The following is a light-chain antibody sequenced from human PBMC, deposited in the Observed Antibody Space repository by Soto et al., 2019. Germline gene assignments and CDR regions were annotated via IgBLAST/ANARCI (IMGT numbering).Light chain of an antibody. CDR3: QQSSSTPQT. J-gene: IGKJ4*01. V-gene: IGKV1-39*01. Sequence: DIQMTQSPSSLSASVGDRVTITCRASQSVGTYLSWYQQKQGKAPKLLINVASTLQSGVPSRFSGSGSGTDFTLAISSLQPEDVATYYCQQSSSTPQTVGGGTRVEVK. CDR1: QSVGTY. CDR2: VAS.